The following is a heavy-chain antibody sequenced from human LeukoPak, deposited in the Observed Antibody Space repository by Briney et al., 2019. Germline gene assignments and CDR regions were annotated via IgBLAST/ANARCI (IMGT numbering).Heavy chain of an antibody. J-gene: IGHJ3*02. V-gene: IGHV3-33*01. CDR3: ARDDYGGKLDI. Sequence: GGSLRLSCAASGFTFSNYDRHWVRQAPGKGLEWVAVIWYDGSNKYYADSVKGRFTISRDNSKNTLYLQMNSLRAEDTAVYYCARDDYGGKLDIWGQGTVVTVSS. D-gene: IGHD4-23*01. CDR1: GFTFSNYD. CDR2: IWYDGSNK.